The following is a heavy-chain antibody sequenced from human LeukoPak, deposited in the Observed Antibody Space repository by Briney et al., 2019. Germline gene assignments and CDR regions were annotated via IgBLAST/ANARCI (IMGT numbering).Heavy chain of an antibody. CDR2: INTEKDRT. V-gene: IGHV1-18*01. D-gene: IGHD2-15*01. J-gene: IGHJ4*02. CDR3: ATDRSNSFF. CDR1: DDIFSRYG. Sequence: ASVKVSCKAPDDIFSRYGISWIRQAPGRGLEWMGWINTEKDRTNYAQKFQGRVTMTAETSTSTAYMDLTSLTFDATAVYYCATDRSNSFFWGQGTLVTVSS.